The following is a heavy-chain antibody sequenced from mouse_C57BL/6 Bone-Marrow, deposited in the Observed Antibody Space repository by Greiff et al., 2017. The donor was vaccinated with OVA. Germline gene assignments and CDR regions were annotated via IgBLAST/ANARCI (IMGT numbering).Heavy chain of an antibody. J-gene: IGHJ2*01. Sequence: QVQLQQPGAELVMPGASVKLSCKASGYTFTSYWMHWVKQRPGQGLEWIGEIDPSASYTNYNQKFKGKSTLTVDKSSSTAYMQLSSLTSEDSAVYYCARELGIYDDYYPYYWDYWGQGTTLTVSS. V-gene: IGHV1-69*01. D-gene: IGHD2-3*01. CDR1: GYTFTSYW. CDR2: IDPSASYT. CDR3: ARELGIYDDYYPYYWDY.